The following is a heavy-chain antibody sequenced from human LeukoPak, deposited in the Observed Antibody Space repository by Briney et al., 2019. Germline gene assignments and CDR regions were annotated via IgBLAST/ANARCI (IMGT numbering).Heavy chain of an antibody. Sequence: SGTLSLTCTVSGDSISSSSSYWGWIRQPPGEGLEWIGSIYYSGSTYYNTSLKSRVTISVDTSKNQFSLRLNSVTAADTAVYYCARARGGDSDYDYVWGSRYYYYYYMDVWGKGTTVTISS. CDR3: ARARGGDSDYDYVWGSRYYYYYYMDV. D-gene: IGHD3-16*01. CDR1: GDSISSSSSY. V-gene: IGHV4-39*01. J-gene: IGHJ6*03. CDR2: IYYSGST.